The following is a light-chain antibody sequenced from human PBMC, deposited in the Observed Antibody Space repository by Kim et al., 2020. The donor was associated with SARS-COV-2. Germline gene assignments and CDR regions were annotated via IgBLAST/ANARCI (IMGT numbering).Light chain of an antibody. Sequence: DIQMTQSPSSVSASVGDRVAISCRASQDISNWLAWYQQKPGKAPKLLIYEASTLESGVPSRFRGSRSGTDFTLTITNLQPEDFASYFWQHFNSFPLTFGGGTKVDIK. J-gene: IGKJ4*01. CDR2: EAS. CDR3: QHFNSFPLT. V-gene: IGKV1-12*01. CDR1: QDISNW.